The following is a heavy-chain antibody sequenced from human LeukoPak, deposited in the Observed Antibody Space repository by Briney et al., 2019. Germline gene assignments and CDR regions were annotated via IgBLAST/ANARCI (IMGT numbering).Heavy chain of an antibody. Sequence: ASVKVSCKASGYTFTSYGISWVRQAPGQGLEWMGWISAYNGNTNYAQKLQGRVTVTTDTSTSTAYMELRSLRSDDTAVYYCARGAVVSSGWYYFDYWGQGTLVTVSS. CDR3: ARGAVVSSGWYYFDY. CDR1: GYTFTSYG. CDR2: ISAYNGNT. D-gene: IGHD6-19*01. V-gene: IGHV1-18*01. J-gene: IGHJ4*02.